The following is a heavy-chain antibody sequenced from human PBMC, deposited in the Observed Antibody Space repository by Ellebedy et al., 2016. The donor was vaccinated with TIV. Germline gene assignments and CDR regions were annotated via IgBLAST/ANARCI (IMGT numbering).Heavy chain of an antibody. CDR2: IKHDGSDT. D-gene: IGHD3-3*01. J-gene: IGHJ6*02. V-gene: IGHV3-7*03. CDR1: GFTFVSYC. Sequence: PGGSLRLSCAASGFTFVSYCMSWVRQAPGKGLEWVANIKHDGSDTSYVDSVKGRFTVSRDNAKNSVYLQMNSLRAEDTAVYYCATFDFWSGITPSGVMAVWGQGTTVTVSS. CDR3: ATFDFWSGITPSGVMAV.